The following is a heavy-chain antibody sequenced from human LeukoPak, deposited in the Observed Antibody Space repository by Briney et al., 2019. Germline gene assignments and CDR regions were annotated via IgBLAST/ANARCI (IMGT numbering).Heavy chain of an antibody. D-gene: IGHD1-26*01. CDR2: IYPSDSET. J-gene: IGHJ4*02. Sequence: KRGESLKISCKGSGYSFTSYWIGWVRQMPGKGLEWMGIIYPSDSETTYSPSFQGQVTISADKSISTAYPQWSSLTASDTAMYYCARSVGATPLDYWGQGTPVTVSS. CDR1: GYSFTSYW. CDR3: ARSVGATPLDY. V-gene: IGHV5-51*01.